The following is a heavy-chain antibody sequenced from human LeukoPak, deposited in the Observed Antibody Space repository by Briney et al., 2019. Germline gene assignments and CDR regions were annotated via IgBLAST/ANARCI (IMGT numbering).Heavy chain of an antibody. CDR1: GYTFTSYD. Sequence: GASVKVSCMASGYTFTSYDINWVRQATGQGLEWMGWMNANSGNSVYAQKFQGRVTMTRNTSISPAYMELSSLRSDDTAVYYCARSPVGAIGPFDIWGQGTMVTVSS. CDR3: ARSPVGAIGPFDI. D-gene: IGHD1-26*01. J-gene: IGHJ3*02. V-gene: IGHV1-8*01. CDR2: MNANSGNS.